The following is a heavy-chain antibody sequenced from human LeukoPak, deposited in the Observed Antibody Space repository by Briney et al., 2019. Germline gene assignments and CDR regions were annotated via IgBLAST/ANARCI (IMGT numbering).Heavy chain of an antibody. J-gene: IGHJ4*02. CDR2: IYHSGST. V-gene: IGHV4-38-2*02. D-gene: IGHD6-13*01. CDR1: GYSISSGYY. Sequence: MSSETLSLTCTVSGYSISSGYYWGWIRQPPGKGLEWIGSIYHSGSTYYNPSLKSRVTISVDTSKNQFSLKLSSVTAADTAVYYCAKTSSRWAAAGTPNFDYWGREPWSPSPQ. CDR3: AKTSSRWAAAGTPNFDY.